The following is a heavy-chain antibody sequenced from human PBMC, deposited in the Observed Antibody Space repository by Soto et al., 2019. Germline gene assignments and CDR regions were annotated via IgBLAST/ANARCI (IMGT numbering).Heavy chain of an antibody. D-gene: IGHD2-15*01. V-gene: IGHV1-18*01. CDR2: IRAYNGNT. CDR1: GYTFISYG. Sequence: QVQLVQSGAEVKKPGASVKVSCKASGYTFISYGITWVRQAPGKGLEWMGWIRAYNGNTNYAQKLQGIGTMTTDTSTSPAYMELRSLRSDDTAVYYCVRRSPPDDYWGQATLVTVSP. CDR3: VRRSPPDDY. J-gene: IGHJ4*02.